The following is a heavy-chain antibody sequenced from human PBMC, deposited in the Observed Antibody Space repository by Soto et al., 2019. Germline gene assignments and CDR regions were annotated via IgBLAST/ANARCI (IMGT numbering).Heavy chain of an antibody. V-gene: IGHV3-48*01. D-gene: IGHD6-19*01. CDR2: IVSSGATT. CDR3: ARELYGGSCWSSDY. Sequence: EVQLVESGGGLVQPGGSLSLSCVASGFSFSRFGMNWVRQAPGKGLELVSYIVSSGATTYYADSVKGRFTVSRDSAKNSLYLQMNSLRAEDTAVYYCARELYGGSCWSSDYWGQGTLVTVSS. J-gene: IGHJ4*02. CDR1: GFSFSRFG.